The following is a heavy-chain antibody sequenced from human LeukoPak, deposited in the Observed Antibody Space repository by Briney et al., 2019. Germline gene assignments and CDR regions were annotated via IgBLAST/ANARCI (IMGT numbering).Heavy chain of an antibody. J-gene: IGHJ3*02. D-gene: IGHD3-10*01. V-gene: IGHV3-66*01. CDR2: IYSGGST. CDR1: GFTFSYYY. Sequence: GGSLRLSCAASGFTFSYYYMSWVRQAPGKGLEWVSVIYSGGSTYYADSVKCRFTISSDNSKNTLYLQMNSLRAEDTAVYYCAGDAGYYGSGSYYDAFDIWGQGTMVTVSS. CDR3: AGDAGYYGSGSYYDAFDI.